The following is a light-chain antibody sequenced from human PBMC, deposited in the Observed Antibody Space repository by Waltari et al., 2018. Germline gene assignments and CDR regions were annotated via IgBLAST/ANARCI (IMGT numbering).Light chain of an antibody. CDR3: QQRTDMPPVT. J-gene: IGKJ1*01. CDR2: DAS. Sequence: EVVLTQSPATLSLSPGERATLSCRASQSVSVYLAWYQQRPGQAPRLLIYDASDRATGVPARFSGSGSGTDFTLTISSLEPEDFAVYYCQQRTDMPPVTFGQGTRVEMK. V-gene: IGKV3-11*01. CDR1: QSVSVY.